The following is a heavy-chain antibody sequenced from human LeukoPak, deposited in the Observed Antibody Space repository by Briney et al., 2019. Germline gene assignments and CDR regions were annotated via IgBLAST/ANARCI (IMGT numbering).Heavy chain of an antibody. D-gene: IGHD2-2*02. CDR3: ARFAPAAIVMEVTYYYYGMDV. CDR1: GYTFTSYD. J-gene: IGHJ6*02. CDR2: MNPNSGNT. V-gene: IGHV1-8*01. Sequence: ASVKVSCKASGYTFTSYDINWVRQATGQGFEWMGWMNPNSGNTGYAQRFQGRVTMTRNTSISTAYMELSSLRSEDTAVYYCARFAPAAIVMEVTYYYYGMDVWGQGTTVTVSS.